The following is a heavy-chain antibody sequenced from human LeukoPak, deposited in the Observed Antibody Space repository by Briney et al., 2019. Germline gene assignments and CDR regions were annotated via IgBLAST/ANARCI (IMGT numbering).Heavy chain of an antibody. Sequence: GGSLRLSCAASGFTFSSYSMDWVRQAPGKGLEWVSYISSSSSTIYYADSVKGRFTISRDNAKNSLYLQMNSLRAEDTAVYYCARAVAGTFDYWGQGTLVTVSS. CDR3: ARAVAGTFDY. D-gene: IGHD6-19*01. J-gene: IGHJ4*02. V-gene: IGHV3-48*01. CDR2: ISSSSSTI. CDR1: GFTFSSYS.